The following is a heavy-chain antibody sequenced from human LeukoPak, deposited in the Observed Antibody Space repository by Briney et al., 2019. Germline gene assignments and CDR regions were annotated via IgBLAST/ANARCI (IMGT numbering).Heavy chain of an antibody. D-gene: IGHD2-2*01. Sequence: SVKVSCKASGGTFSSYAISWVRQAPGQGLEWMGGIIPIFGTANYAQKFQGRVTITADKSSSTAYMELSSLRSEDTAVYYCAGSLGYCTSNVCYLKYWGQGTLVTVSS. CDR3: AGSLGYCTSNVCYLKY. J-gene: IGHJ4*02. CDR1: GGTFSSYA. V-gene: IGHV1-69*06. CDR2: IIPIFGTA.